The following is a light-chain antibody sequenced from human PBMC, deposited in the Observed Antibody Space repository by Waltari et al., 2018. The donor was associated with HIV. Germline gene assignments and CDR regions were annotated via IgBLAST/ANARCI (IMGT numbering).Light chain of an antibody. CDR2: DVS. CDR3: CSYAGSYTYV. V-gene: IGLV2-11*01. CDR1: SGDVGGYNY. J-gene: IGLJ1*01. Sequence: QSALTQPRSVSGSPGQSVTISCTGSSGDVGGYNYVSRYQQYPDRAPKLVIYDVSKWPSGVPDRFSGSKSGNTASLTISGLQAEDEADYYCCSYAGSYTYVFGTGTKVTVL.